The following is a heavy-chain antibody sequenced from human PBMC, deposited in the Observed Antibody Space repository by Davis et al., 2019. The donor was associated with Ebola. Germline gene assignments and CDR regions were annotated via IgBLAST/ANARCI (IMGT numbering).Heavy chain of an antibody. CDR2: IYYSGST. D-gene: IGHD4-17*01. CDR1: GGSISSYY. CDR3: ARARTTVTTRIFDY. J-gene: IGHJ4*02. Sequence: MPSETLSLTCTVSGGSISSYYWSWIRQPPGKGLEWIGYIYYSGSTNYNPSLKSRVTISVDTSKNQFSLKLSSVTAADTAVYYCARARTTVTTRIFDYWGQGTLVTVSS. V-gene: IGHV4-59*12.